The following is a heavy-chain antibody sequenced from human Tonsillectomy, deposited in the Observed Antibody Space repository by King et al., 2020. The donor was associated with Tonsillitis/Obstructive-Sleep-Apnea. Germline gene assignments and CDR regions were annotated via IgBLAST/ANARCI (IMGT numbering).Heavy chain of an antibody. CDR2: IYYSGST. CDR1: GGSISSYY. D-gene: IGHD1-1*01. J-gene: IGHJ5*02. CDR3: ARDFGGDVWSSTSNWNDAAGWFDP. V-gene: IGHV4-59*01. Sequence: QLQESGPGLVKPSETLSHTCTVSGGSISSYYWSWIRQPPGKGLEWIGYIYYSGSTNYNPSLKSRVTISVDTSKNQFSLKLSSVTAADTAVYYCARDFGGDVWSSTSNWNDAAGWFDPWGQGTLVTVSS.